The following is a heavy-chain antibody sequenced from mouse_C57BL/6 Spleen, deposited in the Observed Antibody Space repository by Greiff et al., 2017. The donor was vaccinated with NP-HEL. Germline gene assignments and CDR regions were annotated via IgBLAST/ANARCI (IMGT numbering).Heavy chain of an antibody. J-gene: IGHJ2*01. D-gene: IGHD3-2*02. CDR1: GYAFSSSW. V-gene: IGHV1-82*01. CDR3: ARDSSGYVDY. Sequence: LVESGPELVKPGASVKISCKASGYAFSSSWMNWVKQRPGKGLEWIGRIYPGDGDTNYNGKFKGKATLTADKSSSTAYMQLSSLTSEDSAVYFCARDSSGYVDYWGQGTTLTVSS. CDR2: IYPGDGDT.